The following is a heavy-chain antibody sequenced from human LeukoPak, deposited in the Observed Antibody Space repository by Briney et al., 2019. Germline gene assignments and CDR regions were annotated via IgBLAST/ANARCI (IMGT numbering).Heavy chain of an antibody. V-gene: IGHV3-23*01. CDR3: AAPIYYGSGNFDY. J-gene: IGHJ4*02. CDR2: ISGSGGST. CDR1: GFTFSSYS. Sequence: GGSLRLSCAASGFTFSSYSMNWVRQAPGKGLEWVSAISGSGGSTYYADSVKGRFTISRDNSKNTLYLQMNSLRAEDTAVYYCAAPIYYGSGNFDYWGQGTLVTVSS. D-gene: IGHD3-10*01.